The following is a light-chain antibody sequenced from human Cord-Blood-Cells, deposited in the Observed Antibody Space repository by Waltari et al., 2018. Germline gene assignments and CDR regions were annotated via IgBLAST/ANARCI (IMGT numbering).Light chain of an antibody. CDR3: SSYTSSSTRV. CDR1: SSDVGGYNY. CDR2: DVS. J-gene: IGLJ3*02. Sequence: QSALTQHASVSGSPGQSLTISCTGTSSDVGGYNYVSWYQQHPGNAPKLMIYDVSNRPSGVSNRFSGAKSGNTSSLTISGLQAEDEADYYCSSYTSSSTRVFGGGTKLTVL. V-gene: IGLV2-14*01.